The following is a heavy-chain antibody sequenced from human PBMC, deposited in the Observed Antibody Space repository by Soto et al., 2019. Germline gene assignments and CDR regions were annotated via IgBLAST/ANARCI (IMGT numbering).Heavy chain of an antibody. CDR1: GASIRNYY. CDR2: ISISGTT. CDR3: ASLGPTVDY. D-gene: IGHD1-26*01. J-gene: IGHJ4*02. Sequence: SETLYLTCTVSGASIRNYYWNWVRQPAGKGLEWIGRISISGTTNYNPSLKSRVTMSLDTSKNQLSLKLSSMTAADTAVYYCASLGPTVDYWGQGARVTVSS. V-gene: IGHV4-4*07.